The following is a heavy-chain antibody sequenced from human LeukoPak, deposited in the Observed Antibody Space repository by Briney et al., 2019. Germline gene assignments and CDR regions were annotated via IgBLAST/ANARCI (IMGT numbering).Heavy chain of an antibody. D-gene: IGHD1-20*01. Sequence: PGGSLRLSCAASGFTFSSYAMHWVRQVPGKGLEWVAVISYDGSNKYYADSVKGRFTISRDNSKNTLYLQMNSLRAEDTAVYYCARDNNFAFDYWGQGTLVTVSS. V-gene: IGHV3-30*04. CDR3: ARDNNFAFDY. CDR1: GFTFSSYA. CDR2: ISYDGSNK. J-gene: IGHJ4*02.